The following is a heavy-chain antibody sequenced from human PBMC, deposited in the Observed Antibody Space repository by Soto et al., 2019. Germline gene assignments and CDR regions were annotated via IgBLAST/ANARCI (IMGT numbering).Heavy chain of an antibody. J-gene: IGHJ3*02. CDR1: GFTFDDYA. CDR2: ISWNSGSI. CDR3: AKERMITFGGVIEYDAFDI. Sequence: GGSLRLSCAASGFTFDDYAMHWVRQAPWKGLEWVSGISWNSGSIGYADSVKGRFTISRDNAKNSLYLQMNSLRAEDTALYYCAKERMITFGGVIEYDAFDIWGQGTMVTVSS. D-gene: IGHD3-16*02. V-gene: IGHV3-9*01.